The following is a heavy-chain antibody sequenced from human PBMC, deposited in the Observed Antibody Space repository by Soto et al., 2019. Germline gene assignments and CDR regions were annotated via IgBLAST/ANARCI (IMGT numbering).Heavy chain of an antibody. D-gene: IGHD2-2*01. V-gene: IGHV3-21*01. CDR3: ARGYCSSTSCYEYYGMDV. CDR1: GFTFSSYS. Sequence: EVQLVESGGGLVNPGGSLRLSCAASGFTFSSYSMNWVRQAPGKGLEWVSSISSSSSYIYYADSVKGRFTISRDNAKNSLYLQMNSLRAEDTAVYYCARGYCSSTSCYEYYGMDVWGQGTTVTVSS. CDR2: ISSSSSYI. J-gene: IGHJ6*02.